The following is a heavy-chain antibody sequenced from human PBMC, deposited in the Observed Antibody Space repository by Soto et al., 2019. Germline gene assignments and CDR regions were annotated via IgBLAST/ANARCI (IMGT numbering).Heavy chain of an antibody. V-gene: IGHV1-69*13. CDR3: AGSYSYGNNWFDP. CDR1: GGTFSSYA. CDR2: IIPIFGTA. D-gene: IGHD5-18*01. J-gene: IGHJ5*02. Sequence: GASVKVSCKASGGTFSSYAISWVRQAPGQGLEWMGGIIPIFGTANYAQKFQGRVTITADESTSTAYMELSSLRSEDTAVYYCAGSYSYGNNWFDPWGQGTLVTVSS.